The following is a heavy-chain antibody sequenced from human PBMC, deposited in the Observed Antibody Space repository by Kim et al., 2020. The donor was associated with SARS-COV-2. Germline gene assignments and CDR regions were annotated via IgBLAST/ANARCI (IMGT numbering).Heavy chain of an antibody. CDR3: AKDLGYGSGSYLDGFDY. J-gene: IGHJ4*02. Sequence: GKGPFTITSDNSMNTRYLQMNSLRAEDTAVYYCAKDLGYGSGSYLDGFDYWGQGTLVTVSS. V-gene: IGHV3-23*01. D-gene: IGHD3-10*01.